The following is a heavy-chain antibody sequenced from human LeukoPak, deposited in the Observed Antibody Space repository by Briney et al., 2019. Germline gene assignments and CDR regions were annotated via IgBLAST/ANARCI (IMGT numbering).Heavy chain of an antibody. CDR2: INPSGGST. V-gene: IGHV1-46*01. Sequence: GASVKVSCKASGYTFSSYQMHWVRQAPGQGLDWMGIINPSGGSTSYAQKFQGRVTMTRDTSTSTVCMELSSLRSEDTAVYYCARKVDPRAFDIWGQGTMVIVSS. CDR3: ARKVDPRAFDI. J-gene: IGHJ3*02. D-gene: IGHD3-9*01. CDR1: GYTFSSYQ.